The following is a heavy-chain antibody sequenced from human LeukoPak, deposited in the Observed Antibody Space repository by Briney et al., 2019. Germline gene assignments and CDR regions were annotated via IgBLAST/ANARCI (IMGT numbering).Heavy chain of an antibody. CDR3: AKSTYYYRSGSYSPIIDY. J-gene: IGHJ4*02. CDR2: ISGSGGST. Sequence: PGGSLRLSCAASGFTFSSYAMSWVPQAPGKGLEWVSAISGSGGSTYYADSVKGRFTISRDNSKNTLYLQMNSLRAEDTAVYYCAKSTYYYRSGSYSPIIDYWGQGTLVTVSS. CDR1: GFTFSSYA. V-gene: IGHV3-23*01. D-gene: IGHD3-10*01.